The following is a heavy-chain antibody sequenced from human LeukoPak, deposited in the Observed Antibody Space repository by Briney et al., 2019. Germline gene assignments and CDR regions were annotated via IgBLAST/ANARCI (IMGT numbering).Heavy chain of an antibody. CDR2: ISGSGDNT. Sequence: PGGSLRLSCAASGFTFSDYGMTWVRQAPGKGLEWVSAISGSGDNTYYAHSMKGRFTISRDNSKNTLYLQMNSLRAEDTAKYYCAKHARGCISNSCYSSYFDYWGQGTLVTVSS. V-gene: IGHV3-23*01. CDR1: GFTFSDYG. CDR3: AKHARGCISNSCYSSYFDY. J-gene: IGHJ4*02. D-gene: IGHD2-2*01.